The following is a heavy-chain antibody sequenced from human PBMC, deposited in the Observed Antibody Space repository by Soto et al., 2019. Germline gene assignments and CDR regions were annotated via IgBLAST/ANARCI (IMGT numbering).Heavy chain of an antibody. CDR1: GGSFSAYF. CDR2: INHSGST. J-gene: IGHJ4*02. D-gene: IGHD4-17*01. Sequence: ETLSLTCAVYGGSFSAYFWSWIRQPPGKGLEWIGEINHSGSTNYNPSLKSRVTISVDTSRNQFSLKLSSVTAADTAIYYCAIGRTTVTTDWGQGTLVTVSS. V-gene: IGHV4-34*01. CDR3: AIGRTTVTTD.